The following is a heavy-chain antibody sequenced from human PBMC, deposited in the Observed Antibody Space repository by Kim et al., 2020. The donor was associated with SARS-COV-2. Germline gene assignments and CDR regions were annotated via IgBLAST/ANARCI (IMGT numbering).Heavy chain of an antibody. J-gene: IGHJ5*02. CDR2: VSADSSDT. Sequence: ASVKVSCKASGYTFNKYDINWVRQAPGQGLEWMGWVSADSSDTTYAQNLQGRLTFTSDTSTNTVFMELRVLRPDDTAVYYCATAGEVDLEEDWFDPWGQG. V-gene: IGHV1-18*01. D-gene: IGHD1-26*01. CDR1: GYTFNKYD. CDR3: ATAGEVDLEEDWFDP.